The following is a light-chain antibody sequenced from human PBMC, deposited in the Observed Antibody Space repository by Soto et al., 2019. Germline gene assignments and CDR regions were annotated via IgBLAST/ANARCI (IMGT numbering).Light chain of an antibody. CDR1: QDIRGA. CDR3: QQFNIYPIT. Sequence: AIPVTQSPSSLSASVGDRVTITCRASQDIRGALAWYQQKPGKAPKLLIYDVSTVQSVVPSRFSGRGSGTEFPLTITSLQPEDFATYYCQQFNIYPITFGQGTRLDI. CDR2: DVS. V-gene: IGKV1-13*02. J-gene: IGKJ5*01.